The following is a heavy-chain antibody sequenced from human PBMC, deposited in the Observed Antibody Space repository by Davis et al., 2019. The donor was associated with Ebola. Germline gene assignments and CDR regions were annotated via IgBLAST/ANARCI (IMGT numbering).Heavy chain of an antibody. D-gene: IGHD1-1*01. J-gene: IGHJ4*02. CDR1: GFTFSSYS. CDR2: ISSSSSYI. V-gene: IGHV3-21*01. CDR3: ATGIISAYEY. Sequence: GESLKISCAASGFTFSSYSMNWVRQAPGKGLEWVSSISSSSSYIYYADFVKGRFTISRDNTKNTVDLQMNSVTVEDTALYYCATGIISAYEYWGQGALLTVSS.